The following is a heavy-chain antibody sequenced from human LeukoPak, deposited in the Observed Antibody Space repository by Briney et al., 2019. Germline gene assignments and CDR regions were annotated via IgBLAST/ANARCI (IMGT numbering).Heavy chain of an antibody. CDR1: GVSISSYY. J-gene: IGHJ4*02. D-gene: IGHD6-13*01. Sequence: PSGTLSLTCTVSGVSISSYYWSWIRQPAGKGLEWVGRIYTSGSTKYNPSLKRRVSTSADTTKNQFSLKLSSVTAADTAVYYCARAGIAAAAPFDYWGQGTPVTVSS. CDR3: ARAGIAAAAPFDY. CDR2: IYTSGST. V-gene: IGHV4-4*07.